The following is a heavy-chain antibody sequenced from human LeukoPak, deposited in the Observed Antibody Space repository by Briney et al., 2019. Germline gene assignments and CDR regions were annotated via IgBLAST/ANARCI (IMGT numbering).Heavy chain of an antibody. V-gene: IGHV3-9*01. Sequence: PGRSLRLSCAVSGFTFDGHAMHWVRQAPGKGLEWVAGISWNSGIIAYADSVKGRFTISRDNAKNSLYLQMNSLRPEDTAMYYCVKDKGPMVRGDGMEVWGQGTAVTASS. CDR1: GFTFDGHA. CDR2: ISWNSGII. J-gene: IGHJ6*02. D-gene: IGHD3-10*01. CDR3: VKDKGPMVRGDGMEV.